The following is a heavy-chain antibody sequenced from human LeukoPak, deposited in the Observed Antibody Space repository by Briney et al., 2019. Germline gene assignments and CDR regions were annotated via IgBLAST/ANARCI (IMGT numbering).Heavy chain of an antibody. V-gene: IGHV1-69*01. CDR2: IIPIFGTA. CDR1: GGTFSSYA. J-gene: IGHJ4*02. CDR3: AREGYEDPRPYYFDY. Sequence: GATVKVSCKASGGTFSSYAISWVRQAPGQGLEWMGGIIPIFGTANYAQKFQGRVTITADESTSTAYMELSSLRSEDTAVYYCAREGYEDPRPYYFDYWGQGTLVTVSS. D-gene: IGHD1-1*01.